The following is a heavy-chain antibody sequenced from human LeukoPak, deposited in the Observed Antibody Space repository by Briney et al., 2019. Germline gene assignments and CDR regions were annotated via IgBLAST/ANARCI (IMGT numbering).Heavy chain of an antibody. CDR1: GFTVSSKY. Sequence: GGSLRLSCAASGFTVSSKYMNWVRQAPGKGLEWVSVIYSGGATYHADSLKGRFAISRDNTKNTLYLQMDSLRTEDTAVYYCARGDFYQAPFDYWGQGTLVTVSS. CDR3: ARGDFYQAPFDY. V-gene: IGHV3-53*01. D-gene: IGHD2-2*01. CDR2: IYSGGAT. J-gene: IGHJ4*02.